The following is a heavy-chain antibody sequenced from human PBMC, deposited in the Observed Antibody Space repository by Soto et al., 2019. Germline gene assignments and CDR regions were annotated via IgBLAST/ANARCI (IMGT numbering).Heavy chain of an antibody. D-gene: IGHD2-2*02. J-gene: IGHJ4*02. CDR2: ISYDGSNK. CDR3: AKDIGYCSSTSCYSL. CDR1: GFTFSSYG. Sequence: PGGSLRLSCAASGFTFSSYGMHWVRQAPGKGLEWVAVISYDGSNKYYADSVKGRFTISRDNSKNTLYLQMNSLRAEDTAVYYCAKDIGYCSSTSCYSLWGQGTLVTVSS. V-gene: IGHV3-30*18.